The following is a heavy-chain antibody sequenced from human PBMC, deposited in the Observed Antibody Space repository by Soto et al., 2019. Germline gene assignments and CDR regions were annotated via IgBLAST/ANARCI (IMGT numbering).Heavy chain of an antibody. CDR1: GYSFTSYW. D-gene: IGHD3-22*01. V-gene: IGHV5-51*01. CDR3: ARRPGYYYDSCGYYRDAFDI. CDR2: IYPGDSDT. Sequence: PGESLKISCKGSGYSFTSYWIGWVRQMPGKGLEWMGIIYPGDSDTRYSPSFQGQVTISADKSISTAYLQWSSLKASDTAVYYCARRPGYYYDSCGYYRDAFDIWGQGTMVTVS. J-gene: IGHJ3*02.